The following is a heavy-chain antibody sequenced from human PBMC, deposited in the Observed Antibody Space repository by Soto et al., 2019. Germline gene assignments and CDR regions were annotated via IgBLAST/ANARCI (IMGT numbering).Heavy chain of an antibody. Sequence: QVQLVESGGGVVQPGRSLRLSCAASGFTFSDYAMHWVRQAPGKGLEWVAVLWYDGSNKDYGDSVKGRFTISRDNSKNTLYLEMNSLRADDTAVYYCARAEGGNIVSTIDYWGQGTLVTVSS. CDR1: GFTFSDYA. CDR3: ARAEGGNIVSTIDY. D-gene: IGHD5-12*01. V-gene: IGHV3-33*01. J-gene: IGHJ4*02. CDR2: LWYDGSNK.